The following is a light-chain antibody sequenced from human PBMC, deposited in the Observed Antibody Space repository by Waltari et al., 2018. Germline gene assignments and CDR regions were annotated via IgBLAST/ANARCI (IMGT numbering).Light chain of an antibody. CDR1: QSLTGNI. J-gene: IGKJ5*01. CDR3: QQYSSSPAIT. CDR2: GAS. V-gene: IGKV3-20*01. Sequence: EIVLTQSPGTLSLSPGDTATLSCRPSQSLTGNILAWYQQKPGQTPRLLIFGASNRATGIPDRFRGSGSGPDFTLTISRLEPEDFALYFCQQYSSSPAITFAQGTRLEIK.